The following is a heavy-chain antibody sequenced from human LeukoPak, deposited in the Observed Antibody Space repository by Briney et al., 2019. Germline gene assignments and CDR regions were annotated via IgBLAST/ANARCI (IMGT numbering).Heavy chain of an antibody. V-gene: IGHV3-15*01. Sequence: GGSLTLSCATSGFTFTNVWMGWVRQAPGKGLEWVGRIKSKTNGGTTDYAAPVQGRFTISRDDSKNTLYLQMNSLRAEDTAVYYCAKDQVVLRYFDLTLGANMDVWGQGTTVTVSS. D-gene: IGHD3-9*01. CDR3: AKDQVVLRYFDLTLGANMDV. J-gene: IGHJ6*02. CDR1: GFTFTNVW. CDR2: IKSKTNGGTT.